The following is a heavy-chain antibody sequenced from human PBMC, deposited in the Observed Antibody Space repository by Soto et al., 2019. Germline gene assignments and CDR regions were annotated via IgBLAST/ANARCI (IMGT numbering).Heavy chain of an antibody. CDR3: AKDAISGDGIWLMDS. J-gene: IGHJ5*02. CDR2: LLRSGSSA. Sequence: GGSLRLSCAASGFTFRNYALTWARQAPGKGLEWVSSLLRSGSSAYYADSVRGRFTISSDTSANSLYLQMDNLRAEDTAIYYCAKDAISGDGIWLMDSWGQGTVVTVSS. D-gene: IGHD4-17*01. CDR1: GFTFRNYA. V-gene: IGHV3-23*01.